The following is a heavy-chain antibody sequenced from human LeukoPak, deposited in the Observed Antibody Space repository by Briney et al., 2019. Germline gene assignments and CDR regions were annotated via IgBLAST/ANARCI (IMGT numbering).Heavy chain of an antibody. Sequence: SETLSLTCTVSGGSISSYYWGWIRQPPGKGLEWIGSIYYSGSTYYNPSLKSRVTISVDTSKSQFSLKLSSVTAADTAVYYCARTYYDFWSGYYRGGYYFDYWGQGTLVTVSS. D-gene: IGHD3-3*01. CDR3: ARTYYDFWSGYYRGGYYFDY. CDR1: GGSISSYY. V-gene: IGHV4-39*01. CDR2: IYYSGST. J-gene: IGHJ4*02.